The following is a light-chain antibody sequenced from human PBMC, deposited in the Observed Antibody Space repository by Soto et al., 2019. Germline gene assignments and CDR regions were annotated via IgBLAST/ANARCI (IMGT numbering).Light chain of an antibody. V-gene: IGLV1-40*01. CDR2: GNN. J-gene: IGLJ3*02. CDR3: QSYDSSLSVWV. CDR1: SSNIGAGYD. Sequence: QSVLTQPPSVSGAPGQRVTISCTGSSSNIGAGYDVHWYHQLPGTAPKLLIYGNNNRPSGVPDRFSGSRSGTSASLAITGLQAEDEADYDCQSYDSSLSVWVFGGGTQLTV.